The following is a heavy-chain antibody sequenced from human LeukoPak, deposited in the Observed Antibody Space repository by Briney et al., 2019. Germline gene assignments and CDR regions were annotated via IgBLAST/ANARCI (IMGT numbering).Heavy chain of an antibody. D-gene: IGHD3-10*01. Sequence: PSETLSLTCTVSGGSISSYYWSWIRQPAGKGLEWIGRIYTSGSTNYNPSLKSRVTMSVDTSKNQFSLKLSSVTAADTAVYYCARDLDTMVQGVITGWFDPWGQGTLVTVSS. CDR2: IYTSGST. V-gene: IGHV4-4*07. J-gene: IGHJ5*02. CDR3: ARDLDTMVQGVITGWFDP. CDR1: GGSISSYY.